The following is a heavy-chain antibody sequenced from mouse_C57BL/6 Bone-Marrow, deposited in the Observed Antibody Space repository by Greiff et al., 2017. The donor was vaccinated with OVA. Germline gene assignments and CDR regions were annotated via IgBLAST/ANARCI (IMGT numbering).Heavy chain of an antibody. J-gene: IGHJ3*01. CDR1: GYTFTDHT. CDR2: IYPRDGST. CDR3: ARRRWLLPLAWFAY. Sequence: VMLVESDAELVKPGASVKISCKVSGYTFTDHTIHWMKQRPEQGLEWIGYIYPRDGSTKYNEKFKGKATLTADKSSSTAYMQLNSLTSEDSAVYFCARRRWLLPLAWFAYWGQGTLVTVSA. D-gene: IGHD2-3*01. V-gene: IGHV1-78*01.